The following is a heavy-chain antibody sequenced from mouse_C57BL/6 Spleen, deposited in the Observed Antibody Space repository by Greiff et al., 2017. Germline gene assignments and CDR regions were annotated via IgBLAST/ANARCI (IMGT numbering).Heavy chain of an antibody. V-gene: IGHV5-6*01. CDR2: IRSGGSYT. Sequence: EVMLVESGGDLVKPGGSLKLSCAASGFTFGSYGRSWVRKTPDTRLEGVATIRSGGSYTSSPDSVKGRFTISRDNAKNTLYRQMSSLKSEDTARYYWASEGGAWFAYWGQGTLVTVSA. J-gene: IGHJ3*01. CDR3: ASEGGAWFAY. CDR1: GFTFGSYG. D-gene: IGHD3-2*02.